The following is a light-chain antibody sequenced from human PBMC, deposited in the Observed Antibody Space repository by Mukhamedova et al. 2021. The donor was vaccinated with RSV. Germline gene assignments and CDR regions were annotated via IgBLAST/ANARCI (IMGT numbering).Light chain of an antibody. Sequence: GTSSDVGGYNYVSWYQQYPGKAPKLMIYDVSNRPSGVSNRFSGSKSGNTASPTISGLQAEDEADYYCSSYTSSSTLDVVFGGGT. CDR2: DVS. J-gene: IGLJ2*01. CDR3: SSYTSSSTLDVV. V-gene: IGLV2-14*03. CDR1: SSDVGGYNY.